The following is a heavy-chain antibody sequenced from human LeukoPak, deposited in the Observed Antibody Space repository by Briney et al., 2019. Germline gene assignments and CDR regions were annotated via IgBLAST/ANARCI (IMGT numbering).Heavy chain of an antibody. CDR3: ARSEGIAARFRY. J-gene: IGHJ4*02. D-gene: IGHD6-13*01. Sequence: SETLSLTCAVYGGSFSGYYWSWIRQAPGKGLEWVGEINHSGSTHYHPSLKGRFTISVDTSKNPFSLKLSSVTAADTAVYYCARSEGIAARFRYSGRGTLVTVSS. CDR1: GGSFSGYY. V-gene: IGHV4-34*01. CDR2: INHSGST.